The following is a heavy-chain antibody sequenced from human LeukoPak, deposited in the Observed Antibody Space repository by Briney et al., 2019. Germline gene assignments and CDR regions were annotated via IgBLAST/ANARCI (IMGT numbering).Heavy chain of an antibody. J-gene: IGHJ4*02. CDR1: GYTFTNFD. CDR3: ARVGYSNSYDY. Sequence: ASVKVSRKASGYTFTNFDINWVRQATGQGLEWMGWMNPNTGNAGYAQNFQDRVTITWDASISTAYMDLSSLRSEDTAVYYCARVGYSNSYDYWGQGTLVTVSS. CDR2: MNPNTGNA. V-gene: IGHV1-8*03. D-gene: IGHD4-11*01.